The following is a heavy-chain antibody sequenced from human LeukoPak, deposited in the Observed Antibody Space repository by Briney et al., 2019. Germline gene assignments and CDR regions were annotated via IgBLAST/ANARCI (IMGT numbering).Heavy chain of an antibody. V-gene: IGHV4-59*08. Sequence: SETLSLTCTVSGGSISSYYWSWIRQPPGKGLEWIGYIYYSGSTNYNPSLKSRVTISVDTSKNQFSLKLTSATAADTAVYYCARLPRGTQPPEYFQQWGQGTLVTVSS. CDR1: GGSISSYY. D-gene: IGHD1-1*01. CDR2: IYYSGST. CDR3: ARLPRGTQPPEYFQQ. J-gene: IGHJ1*01.